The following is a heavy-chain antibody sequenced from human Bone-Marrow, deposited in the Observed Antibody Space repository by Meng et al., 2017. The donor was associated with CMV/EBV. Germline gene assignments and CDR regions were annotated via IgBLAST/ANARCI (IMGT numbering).Heavy chain of an antibody. Sequence: GGSLRLSCAASGFTFSSYEMNWVRQAPGKGLEWVSYISSSGSTIYYADSVKGRFTISRDNAKSSLYLQMNSLRVEDTAVYFCARGGGTYSGDYWGQGTLVTVSS. D-gene: IGHD1-26*01. V-gene: IGHV3-48*03. CDR1: GFTFSSYE. CDR2: ISSSGSTI. CDR3: ARGGGTYSGDY. J-gene: IGHJ4*02.